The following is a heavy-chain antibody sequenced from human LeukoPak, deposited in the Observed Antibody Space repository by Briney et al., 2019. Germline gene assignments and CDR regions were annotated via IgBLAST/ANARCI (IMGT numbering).Heavy chain of an antibody. D-gene: IGHD6-13*01. CDR1: GGSISSSSYH. Sequence: SETLSLTCTVSGGSISSSSYHWGWIRQPPGKGLEWIGSIYYSGSTYYNPSLKSRVTISVDTSKNQFSLKLSSVTAADTAVYYCARHVESSSWLNGWFDPWGQGTLVTVSS. V-gene: IGHV4-39*01. CDR3: ARHVESSSWLNGWFDP. J-gene: IGHJ5*02. CDR2: IYYSGST.